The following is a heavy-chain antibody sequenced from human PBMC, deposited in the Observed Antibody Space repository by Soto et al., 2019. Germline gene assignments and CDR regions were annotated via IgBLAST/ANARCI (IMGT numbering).Heavy chain of an antibody. CDR2: IIPIFGTA. D-gene: IGHD6-19*01. Sequence: SVKVSCKASGGTFSSYAISWVRQAPGQGLEWMGGIIPIFGTANYAQKFQGRVTITADESTSTAYMELSSLRSEDTAVYYCARESRPAGYYYCMDVWGQGTTVTGSS. V-gene: IGHV1-69*13. CDR3: ARESRPAGYYYCMDV. CDR1: GGTFSSYA. J-gene: IGHJ6*02.